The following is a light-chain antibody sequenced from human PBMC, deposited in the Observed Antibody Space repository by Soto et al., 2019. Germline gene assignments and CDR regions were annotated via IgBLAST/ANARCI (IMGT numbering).Light chain of an antibody. CDR2: G. J-gene: IGLJ3*02. CDR1: SSHIGAGYP. V-gene: IGLV1-40*01. Sequence: QSVLTQPPSVSGAPGQRVTISCTGISSHIGAGYPVHWYQQLPGTAPKLLVAGNRPSGVPDRFSVSKSDASASLAITGLQAEDEADYYCQSYDSSPSRLWVFGVGTKLTVL. CDR3: QSYDSSPSRLWV.